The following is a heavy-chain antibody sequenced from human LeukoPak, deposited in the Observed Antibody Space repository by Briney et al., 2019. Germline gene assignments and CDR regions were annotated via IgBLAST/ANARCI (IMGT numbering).Heavy chain of an antibody. D-gene: IGHD2-2*01. V-gene: IGHV3-74*01. CDR1: GNYW. Sequence: GGSLRLSCAASGNYWMHWVRQAPGKGLVWVSHINGDGSWTTYADSVKGRFTISKDNAKNTVYLQMNNLRAEDTAVYYCVSFYETYWGRGALVTVSS. CDR2: INGDGSWT. CDR3: VSFYETY. J-gene: IGHJ4*02.